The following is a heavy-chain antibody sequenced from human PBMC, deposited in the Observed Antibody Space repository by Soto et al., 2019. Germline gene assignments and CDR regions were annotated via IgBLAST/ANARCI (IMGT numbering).Heavy chain of an antibody. D-gene: IGHD2-15*01. CDR1: GFTFGSYA. CDR2: ISGSGGST. CDR3: AKDIVVVVAGGTDS. J-gene: IGHJ4*02. Sequence: GGSLRLSCAASGFTFGSYAMSWVRQAPGKGLEWVSAISGSGGSTYYADSVKGRFTISRDNSKNTLYLQMNSLRAEDTAVYYCAKDIVVVVAGGTDSWGQGTLVTVSS. V-gene: IGHV3-23*01.